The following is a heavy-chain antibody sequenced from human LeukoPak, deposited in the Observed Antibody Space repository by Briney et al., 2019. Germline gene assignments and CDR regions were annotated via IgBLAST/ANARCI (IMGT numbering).Heavy chain of an antibody. CDR1: GESFSGYY. CDR2: INDNGTT. CDR3: ARRRGAYGDYVY. J-gene: IGHJ4*02. V-gene: IGHV4-34*01. Sequence: SETLSLTCAVYGESFSGYYWSWIRQPLGKGLEWIGEINDNGTTNYNPSLKSRVTISVDTSKNQFSLKLTSVTAADTAMYYCARRRGAYGDYVYWGQGTLVTVSS. D-gene: IGHD4-17*01.